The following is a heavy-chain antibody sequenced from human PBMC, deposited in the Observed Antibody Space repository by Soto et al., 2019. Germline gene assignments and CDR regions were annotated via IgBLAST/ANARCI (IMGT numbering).Heavy chain of an antibody. J-gene: IGHJ4*02. CDR2: ISYDGSNK. D-gene: IGHD6-13*01. Sequence: QVQLVESGGGVVQPGRSLRLSCAVSGFTFSNYGIHWVRQAPGKGLEWVSVISYDGSNKYYADSVKGRFTISRDNSKNTLYLQMNSLRAEDTAVYYCAKDVSQHSSSWAWYFDYWGQGTLVTVSS. CDR1: GFTFSNYG. V-gene: IGHV3-30*18. CDR3: AKDVSQHSSSWAWYFDY.